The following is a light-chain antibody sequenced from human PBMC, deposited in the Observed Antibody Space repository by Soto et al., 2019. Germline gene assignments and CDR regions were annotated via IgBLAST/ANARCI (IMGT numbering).Light chain of an antibody. CDR1: QSISTW. Sequence: DIQMTQSPSTLSASVGDRVTITCRASQSISTWLAWYQQKPRKAPKLLIYKASSLESGVSSRFSGSGSGTEFTLTISSLQPDDFATYYCQQYNTYPLTFGGGTTVEIK. CDR2: KAS. CDR3: QQYNTYPLT. J-gene: IGKJ4*01. V-gene: IGKV1-5*03.